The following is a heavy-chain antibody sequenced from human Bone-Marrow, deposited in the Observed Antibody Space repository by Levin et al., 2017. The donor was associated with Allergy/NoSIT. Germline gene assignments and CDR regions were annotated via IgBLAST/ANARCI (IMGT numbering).Heavy chain of an antibody. CDR3: ARVPLRDYVWGTYRTGFDY. Sequence: SQTLSLTCTVSGDSISTSSYFWGWIRQPPGKGLEWIASVYYSGHTYYNPSLKSRVTISLDTCQNQFSMKLRSVTAADTAIYYCARVPLRDYVWGTYRTGFDYWGPGSLVTVSS. V-gene: IGHV4-39*07. J-gene: IGHJ4*01. CDR2: VYYSGHT. CDR1: GDSISTSSYF. D-gene: IGHD3-16*02.